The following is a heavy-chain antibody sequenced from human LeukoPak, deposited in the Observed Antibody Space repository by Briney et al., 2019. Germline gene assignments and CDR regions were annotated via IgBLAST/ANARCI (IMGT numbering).Heavy chain of an antibody. CDR3: ARDTGSTSSYGSDY. Sequence: GGSLRLPCAASGLTFSSYSMNWVRQAPGKGLEWVSYISSSSSTIYYADSVKGRFTISRDNAKNSLYLQMNSLRAEDTAVYYCARDTGSTSSYGSDYWGQGTLVTVSS. V-gene: IGHV3-48*01. J-gene: IGHJ4*02. CDR2: ISSSSSTI. CDR1: GLTFSSYS. D-gene: IGHD2-2*01.